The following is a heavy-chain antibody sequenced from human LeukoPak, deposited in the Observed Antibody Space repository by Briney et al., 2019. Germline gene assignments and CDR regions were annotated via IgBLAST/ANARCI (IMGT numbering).Heavy chain of an antibody. V-gene: IGHV3-33*01. Sequence: PGRSLRLSCAASGFTFSSYGMHWVRQAPGKGLEWVAVIWYDGSNKYYADSVKGRFTISRDNSKNTLYLQMNSLRAEDTAVYYCARDPGLGGRVVPAAHTPKRGGAFDIWGQGTMVTVSS. CDR3: ARDPGLGGRVVPAAHTPKRGGAFDI. CDR1: GFTFSSYG. D-gene: IGHD2-2*01. J-gene: IGHJ3*02. CDR2: IWYDGSNK.